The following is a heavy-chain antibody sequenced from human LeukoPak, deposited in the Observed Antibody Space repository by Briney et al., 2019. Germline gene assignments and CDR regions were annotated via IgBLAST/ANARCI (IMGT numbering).Heavy chain of an antibody. CDR3: ATEGPHNFDY. Sequence: GGSLRLSRVASGITFNRYWMHWVRQAPGKCLVWVASINFDGSVKTYADSVKGQFTISRDNAKNTLYVQMNSLTAEDTAVYYCATEGPHNFDYWGLGTLVTVSS. CDR1: GITFNRYW. CDR2: INFDGSVK. J-gene: IGHJ4*02. V-gene: IGHV3-74*01.